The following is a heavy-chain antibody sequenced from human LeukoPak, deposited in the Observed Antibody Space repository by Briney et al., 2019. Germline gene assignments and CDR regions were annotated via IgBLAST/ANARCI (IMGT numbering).Heavy chain of an antibody. Sequence: RGSLRLSCAASGFSFSSYGMNWVRQAPGQGLEWVSYIDPTGRSVYYADSVKGRFTVSRDNANHSVFLQMNSLRDDDTAVYFCARKLALWGQGTLVTVSS. CDR3: ARKLAL. J-gene: IGHJ4*02. V-gene: IGHV3-48*02. CDR2: IDPTGRSV. CDR1: GFSFSSYG.